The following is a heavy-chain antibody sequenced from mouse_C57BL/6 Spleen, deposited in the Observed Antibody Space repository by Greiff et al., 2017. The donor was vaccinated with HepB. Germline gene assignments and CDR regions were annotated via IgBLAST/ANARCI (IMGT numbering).Heavy chain of an antibody. CDR3: AREGLTGRYFDC. Sequence: QVQLQQPGAELVRPGSSVKLSCKASGYTFTSYWMHWVKQRPIQGLEWIGNIDPSDSDTHYNQKFKDKATLPEDKSSSTAYMQLSSLTSEDSAVYYCAREGLTGRYFDCWGKGTTLTVSS. V-gene: IGHV1-52*01. J-gene: IGHJ2*01. D-gene: IGHD4-1*01. CDR1: GYTFTSYW. CDR2: IDPSDSDT.